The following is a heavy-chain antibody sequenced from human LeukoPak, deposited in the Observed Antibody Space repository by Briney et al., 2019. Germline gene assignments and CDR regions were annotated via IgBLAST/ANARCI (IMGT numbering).Heavy chain of an antibody. CDR1: GFTFTTYG. Sequence: GGSLRLSCSASGFTFTTYGMNWVRQSPGKGLEWVSGIGGSGTRTYYADSVKGRFTISRDNSKNTLYLQMNSLRDEDTAVYYCAKDSHWILFDDWGQGTLVTVSS. CDR2: IGGSGTRT. J-gene: IGHJ4*02. V-gene: IGHV3-23*01. CDR3: AKDSHWILFDD. D-gene: IGHD2-2*03.